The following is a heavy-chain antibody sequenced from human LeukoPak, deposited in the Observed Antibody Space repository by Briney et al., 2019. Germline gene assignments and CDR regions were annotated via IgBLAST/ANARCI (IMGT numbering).Heavy chain of an antibody. CDR1: GFMLSSTW. J-gene: IGHJ4*02. CDR2: INSDTTST. D-gene: IGHD6-13*01. CDR3: VRGSPGYSSSWHAY. V-gene: IGHV3-74*01. Sequence: GGSLRLSCAASGFMLSSTWMHWVRQAPGKGLVWVSRINSDTTSTSYADSVRGRFTISRDDAKNTVYLQMNGLRAEDTAMYYCVRGSPGYSSSWHAYWGQGTLVTVSS.